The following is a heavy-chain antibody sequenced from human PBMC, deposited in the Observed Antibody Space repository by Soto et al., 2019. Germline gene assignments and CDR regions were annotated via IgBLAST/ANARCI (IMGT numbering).Heavy chain of an antibody. D-gene: IGHD4-17*01. CDR2: IYYSGST. J-gene: IGHJ4*02. CDR3: ASYAVTTLALDY. Sequence: SETLSLTCTVSGGSISSYYWSWIRQPPGKGLEWIGYIYYSGSTNYNPSLRSRVTISVDTSKNQFSLKLSSVTAADTAVYYCASYAVTTLALDYWGQGTLVTVSS. CDR1: GGSISSYY. V-gene: IGHV4-59*01.